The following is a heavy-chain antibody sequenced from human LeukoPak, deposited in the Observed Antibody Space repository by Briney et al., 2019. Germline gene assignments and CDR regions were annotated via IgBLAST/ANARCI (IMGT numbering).Heavy chain of an antibody. CDR2: IYYSGST. Sequence: SETLSLTCTVSGGSISTYYWSWIRQPPGKGLEWIGYIYYSGSTNYNPSLKSRVTISVDTSKNQFSLKLSSVTAADTAVYYCAREDPQTTVPEGLDVWGQGTTVTVSS. CDR3: AREDPQTTVPEGLDV. V-gene: IGHV4-59*01. J-gene: IGHJ6*02. D-gene: IGHD4-17*01. CDR1: GGSISTYY.